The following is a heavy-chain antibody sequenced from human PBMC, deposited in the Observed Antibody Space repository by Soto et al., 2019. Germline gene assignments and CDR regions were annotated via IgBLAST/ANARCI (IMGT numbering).Heavy chain of an antibody. D-gene: IGHD4-4*01. V-gene: IGHV3-23*01. CDR1: GFTLSSYA. CDR3: AKDVDYRNYVNSFDY. CDR2: ISGSGGST. J-gene: IGHJ4*02. Sequence: GRSLRLSCAASGFTLSSYAMSWVRQAPGKGLEWVSAISGSGGSTDYADSVKGRFTISRDNSKNTLYLQMNSLRAEDTAVYYCAKDVDYRNYVNSFDYWGQGTLVTVSS.